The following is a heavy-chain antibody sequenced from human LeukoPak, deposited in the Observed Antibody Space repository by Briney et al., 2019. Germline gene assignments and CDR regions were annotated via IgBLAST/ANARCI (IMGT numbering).Heavy chain of an antibody. CDR1: GLAFSGYW. CDR3: ASEVSSWSGNAFDI. D-gene: IGHD6-13*01. J-gene: IGHJ3*02. V-gene: IGHV3-7*03. Sequence: QSGGSLRLSCAASGLAFSGYWMSWGREGPGKGLGWVANIKQDGSEKYYADSVKGRFTISRDNSKNTLYLQMTSLSAEDTAVYYCASEVSSWSGNAFDIWGQGTMVTVSS. CDR2: IKQDGSEK.